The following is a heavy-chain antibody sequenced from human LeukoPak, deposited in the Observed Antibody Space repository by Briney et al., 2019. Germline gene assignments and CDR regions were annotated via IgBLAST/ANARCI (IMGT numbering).Heavy chain of an antibody. J-gene: IGHJ5*02. D-gene: IGHD3-10*01. CDR1: GFTVSSNS. CDR2: IYSDNT. V-gene: IGHV3-53*01. Sequence: GGSLRLSCTVSGFTVSSNSMSWVRQAPGKGLEWVSFIYSDNTHYSDSVKGRFTISRDNSKNTLYLQMNSLRAEDTAVYYCARGPNHSELLWFGEPPAGNWFDPWGQGTLVTVSS. CDR3: ARGPNHSELLWFGEPPAGNWFDP.